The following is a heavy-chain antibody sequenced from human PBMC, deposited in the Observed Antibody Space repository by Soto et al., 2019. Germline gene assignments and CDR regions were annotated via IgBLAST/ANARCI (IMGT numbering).Heavy chain of an antibody. J-gene: IGHJ4*02. CDR2: IWYDGSNK. D-gene: IGHD3-16*02. Sequence: GGSLRLSCAASGFTFSSYGMHWVRQAPGKGLEWVAVIWYDGSNKYYADSVKGRLTISRDNSKNTLYLQMNSLRAEDTAVYYCARALSDYVWGSYRPNYYFDYWGQGTLVTVSS. CDR1: GFTFSSYG. V-gene: IGHV3-33*01. CDR3: ARALSDYVWGSYRPNYYFDY.